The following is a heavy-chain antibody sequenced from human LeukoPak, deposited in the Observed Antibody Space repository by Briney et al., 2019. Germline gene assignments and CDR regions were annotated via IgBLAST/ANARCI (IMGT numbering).Heavy chain of an antibody. CDR3: AMVTARLGWFDP. D-gene: IGHD2-21*02. V-gene: IGHV4-61*02. CDR2: IYTSGSI. Sequence: PSETLSLTCTVSGGSISSGSYYWSWIRQPAGKGLEWIGRIYTSGSINYNPSLKSRVTISVDTSKNQFSLKLRSVTAADTAVYYCAMVTARLGWFDPWGQGTLVTVSS. CDR1: GGSISSGSYY. J-gene: IGHJ5*02.